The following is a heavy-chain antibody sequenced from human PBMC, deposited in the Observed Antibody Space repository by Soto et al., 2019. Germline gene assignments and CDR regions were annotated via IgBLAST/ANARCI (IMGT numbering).Heavy chain of an antibody. CDR1: GGTFSSYA. Sequence: GASAKVSCKDSGGTFSSYAISWVRQDTGQGLEWMGGIIPIFDTANYAQKFQGRVTITADESTSTAYMELSSLRSEDTAVCYCARGRTCYYGSGSYSSYYGMDVWGQGTTVTVSS. D-gene: IGHD3-10*01. CDR2: IIPIFDTA. J-gene: IGHJ6*02. CDR3: ARGRTCYYGSGSYSSYYGMDV. V-gene: IGHV1-69*13.